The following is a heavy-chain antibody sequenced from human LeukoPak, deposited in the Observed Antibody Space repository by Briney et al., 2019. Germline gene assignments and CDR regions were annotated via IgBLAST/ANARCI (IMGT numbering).Heavy chain of an antibody. V-gene: IGHV1-2*02. CDR2: MNPNSGGT. CDR1: GYTFTSYD. J-gene: IGHJ1*01. D-gene: IGHD6-13*01. CDR3: ARGTRIAAAGAFQH. Sequence: ASVKVSCKASGYTFTSYDINWVRQATGQGLEWMGWMNPNSGGTNYAQKFQGRVTMTRDTSISTAYMELSRLRSDDTAVYYCARGTRIAAAGAFQHWGQGTLVTVSS.